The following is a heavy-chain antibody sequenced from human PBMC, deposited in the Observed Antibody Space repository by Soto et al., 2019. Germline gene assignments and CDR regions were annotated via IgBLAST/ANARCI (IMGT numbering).Heavy chain of an antibody. CDR3: ARGRSTNSAFDI. CDR1: GFTFSSYT. J-gene: IGHJ3*02. V-gene: IGHV3-21*01. D-gene: IGHD2-2*01. Sequence: VQLVESGGGLVKPGGSLRLSCAASGFTFSSYTMNWVRQAPGKGLEWVSSITSSSAYIYYADSVKGRFTISRDNAKNSLYLQMNSLRADDTAVYYCARGRSTNSAFDIWGQGTMVTVSS. CDR2: ITSSSAYI.